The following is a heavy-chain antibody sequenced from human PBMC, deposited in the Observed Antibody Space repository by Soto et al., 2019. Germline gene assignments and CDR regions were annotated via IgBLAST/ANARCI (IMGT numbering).Heavy chain of an antibody. Sequence: QVQLVESGGGVVQPGRSLRLSCAASGFTFRTYGMHWVRQAPGKGLEWVAIFWYDGSNKYYAESVKGRFTISRDNSKDTQYLEMNSLRAEDTAVYYRARDGTFGAKGGSLDIWGQGTMVTVSS. CDR3: ARDGTFGAKGGSLDI. CDR1: GFTFRTYG. CDR2: FWYDGSNK. J-gene: IGHJ3*02. D-gene: IGHD3-16*01. V-gene: IGHV3-33*01.